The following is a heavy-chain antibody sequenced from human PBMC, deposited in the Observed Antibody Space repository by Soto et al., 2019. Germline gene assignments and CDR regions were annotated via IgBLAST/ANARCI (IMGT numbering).Heavy chain of an antibody. CDR2: IIPIFGTA. J-gene: IGHJ5*02. V-gene: IGHV1-69*01. CDR1: GGTFSSYA. Sequence: QVQLVQSGAEVKKPGSSVKVSCKASGGTFSSYAISWVRQAPGQGLEWMGGIIPIFGTANYAQKFQGRVTITADESKSTAYMELSSLRSEDTAVYYCARDRGSGYDKGGWFDPWGQGTLVTVSS. D-gene: IGHD5-12*01. CDR3: ARDRGSGYDKGGWFDP.